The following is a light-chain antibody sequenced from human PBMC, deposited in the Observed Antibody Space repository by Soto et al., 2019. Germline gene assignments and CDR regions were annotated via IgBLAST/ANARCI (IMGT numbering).Light chain of an antibody. J-gene: IGLJ1*01. CDR2: EVN. CDR3: KSYEGSNIYV. V-gene: IGLV2-8*01. CDR1: SSDVGGYNY. Sequence: QSVLTKPPSAYGAPGQSVTISCTGTSSDVGGYNYVSWYQQHPGKAPKLMIYEVNKRPSGVPDRFSGSKSGNTASLTVSGLQAEDEADYYCKSYEGSNIYVFGTGTKVTVL.